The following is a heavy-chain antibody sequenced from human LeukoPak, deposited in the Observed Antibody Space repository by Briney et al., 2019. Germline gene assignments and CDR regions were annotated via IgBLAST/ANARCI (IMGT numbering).Heavy chain of an antibody. V-gene: IGHV3-66*01. CDR1: GFTVSSNY. J-gene: IGHJ4*02. D-gene: IGHD3-10*01. CDR3: ARVSEARWGSGIGDY. Sequence: TGGSLRLSCAASGFTVSSNYMSWVRQAPGKGLEWVSIIYNGGSTYYADSVKGRFTISRDNSKNTLYLQMNSLRGEDTAVYYCARVSEARWGSGIGDYWGQGTLVTVSP. CDR2: IYNGGST.